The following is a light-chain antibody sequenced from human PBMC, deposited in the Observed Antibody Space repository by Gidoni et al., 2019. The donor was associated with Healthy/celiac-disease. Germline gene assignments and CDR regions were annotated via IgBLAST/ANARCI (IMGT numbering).Light chain of an antibody. CDR3: SSYTSSSTPVV. J-gene: IGLJ2*01. CDR2: EVS. Sequence: QSALTQPASVSGSLGQSITISCTGTSSDVGGYHYVSWYQQHPGKAPKLMIYEVSNRTSGVSNRFSGSKSGNTASLTISGLQAEDEADYYCSSYTSSSTPVVFGGGTKLTVL. V-gene: IGLV2-14*01. CDR1: SSDVGGYHY.